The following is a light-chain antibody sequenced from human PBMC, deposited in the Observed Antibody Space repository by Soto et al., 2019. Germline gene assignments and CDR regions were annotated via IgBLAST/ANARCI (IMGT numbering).Light chain of an antibody. CDR1: SSDFGAYNF. CDR2: EVS. J-gene: IGLJ1*01. V-gene: IGLV2-14*01. CDR3: ASLTTTSFV. Sequence: QSVLTQPASVSGSPGQSITMSCTGTSSDFGAYNFVSWYQHHPDKAPKLMISEVSNRPSGVSDRFSGSKSGNTASLTISGLQAEDEADYYCASLTTTSFVFGTGTKVTVL.